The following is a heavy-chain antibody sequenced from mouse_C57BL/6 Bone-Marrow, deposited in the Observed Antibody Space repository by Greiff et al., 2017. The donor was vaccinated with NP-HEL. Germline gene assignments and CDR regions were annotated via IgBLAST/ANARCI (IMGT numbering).Heavy chain of an antibody. CDR1: GYEFSNYW. V-gene: IGHV1-80*01. Sequence: VQLQQSGAELVKPGASVKISCKASGYEFSNYWMKWVKQRPGKGLEWIGQIYPGEGDTNYNGKLKDKAQLTADKYSSTAYMQLSRLTSEDSAVYFCARGAYWGQGTLVTVSA. CDR2: IYPGEGDT. J-gene: IGHJ3*01. CDR3: ARGAY.